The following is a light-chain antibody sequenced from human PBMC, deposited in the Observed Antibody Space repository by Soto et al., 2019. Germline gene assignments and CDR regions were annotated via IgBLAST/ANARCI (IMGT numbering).Light chain of an antibody. Sequence: EIVMTQSPATLSVSPGEIATLSCRASQSVSSYLAWYQQKPGQAPRLLIYDASNRATGIPARFSGSGSGTDFTLTISSLEPEDFAVYYCQQRSNWRVTFGGGTKVDIK. CDR3: QQRSNWRVT. V-gene: IGKV3-11*01. CDR2: DAS. J-gene: IGKJ4*01. CDR1: QSVSSY.